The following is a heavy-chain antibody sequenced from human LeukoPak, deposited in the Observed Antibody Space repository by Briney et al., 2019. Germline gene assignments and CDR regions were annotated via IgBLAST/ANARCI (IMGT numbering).Heavy chain of an antibody. Sequence: ASVKVSCKASGYTFTSYGISWVRQAPGQGLEWMGWISAYNGNTNYAQKLQGRVTMTRDTSTSTVYMELSSLRSEDTAVYYCARGDSYYDSSGPTGWFDPWGQGTLVTVSS. CDR3: ARGDSYYDSSGPTGWFDP. CDR1: GYTFTSYG. J-gene: IGHJ5*02. V-gene: IGHV1-18*01. CDR2: ISAYNGNT. D-gene: IGHD3-22*01.